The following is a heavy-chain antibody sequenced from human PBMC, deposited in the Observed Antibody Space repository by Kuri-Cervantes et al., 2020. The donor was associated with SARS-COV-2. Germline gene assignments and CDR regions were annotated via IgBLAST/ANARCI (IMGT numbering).Heavy chain of an antibody. CDR1: GYSFTSYW. Sequence: GESLKISCKGSGYSFTSYWIGWVRQMPGKVLEWMGIIYPGDSDTRYSPSFQGQVTISADKSISTAFLQWSSLKASDTAMYYCARRAYGEQVDYYYMDVWGKGTTVTVSS. CDR2: IYPGDSDT. D-gene: IGHD4-17*01. J-gene: IGHJ6*03. CDR3: ARRAYGEQVDYYYMDV. V-gene: IGHV5-51*01.